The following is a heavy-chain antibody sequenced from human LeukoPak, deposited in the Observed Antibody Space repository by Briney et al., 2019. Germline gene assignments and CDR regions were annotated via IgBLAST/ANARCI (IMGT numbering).Heavy chain of an antibody. D-gene: IGHD6-19*01. CDR2: IYYSGST. CDR1: GGSISSSSYY. V-gene: IGHV4-39*07. J-gene: IGHJ4*02. CDR3: ARGMGIAVAGYFDY. Sequence: PSETLSLTCTVSGGSISSSSYYWGWIRQPPGKGLGWIGSIYYSGSTYYNPSLKSRVTISVDTSKNQFSLKLSSVTAADTAVYYCARGMGIAVAGYFDYWGQGTLVTVSS.